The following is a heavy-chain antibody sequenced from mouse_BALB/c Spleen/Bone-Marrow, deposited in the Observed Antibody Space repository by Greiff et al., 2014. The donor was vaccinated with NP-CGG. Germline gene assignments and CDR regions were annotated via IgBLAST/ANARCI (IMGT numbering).Heavy chain of an antibody. CDR3: ARVTFPYFDY. D-gene: IGHD2-13*01. CDR1: RFDFSRYW. Sequence: VQLQQSGGGLVQPGGSLKLSCAASRFDFSRYWMSWVRQAPGKGLEWIGEINPDSSTINYLPSLKDKFIISRDNAKNTLYLQMSKVRSEDTALYYCARVTFPYFDYWGQGTTLTVSS. CDR2: INPDSSTI. V-gene: IGHV4-1*02. J-gene: IGHJ2*01.